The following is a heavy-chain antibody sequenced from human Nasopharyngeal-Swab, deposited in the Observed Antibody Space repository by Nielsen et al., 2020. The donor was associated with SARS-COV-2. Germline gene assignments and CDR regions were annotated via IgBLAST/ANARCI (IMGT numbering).Heavy chain of an antibody. V-gene: IGHV3-74*01. D-gene: IGHD3-9*01. CDR3: GSVFEI. CDR1: EFTLRNRW. CDR2: IDFDGSNT. J-gene: IGHJ4*02. Sequence: GEALKISCTPSEFTLRNRWMHWVRLTPGKGLVWVSGIDFDGSNTFYADSVKGRFTISRDNGENTLSLQMNSLRDEDTGVYYCGSVFEIWGQGVLVTVSS.